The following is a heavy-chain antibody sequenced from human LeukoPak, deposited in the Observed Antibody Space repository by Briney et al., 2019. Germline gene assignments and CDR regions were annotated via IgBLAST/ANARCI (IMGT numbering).Heavy chain of an antibody. CDR3: AKDRPTSGYSSSWYFGPNWFDP. D-gene: IGHD6-13*01. CDR2: IRYDGSNK. Sequence: GGSLRLSCAASGFTFSSYGMHWVRQAPGKGLERVAFIRYDGSNKYYADSVKGRFTISRDNSKNTLYLQMNSLRAEDMAVYYCAKDRPTSGYSSSWYFGPNWFDPWGQGTLVTVSS. V-gene: IGHV3-30*02. J-gene: IGHJ5*02. CDR1: GFTFSSYG.